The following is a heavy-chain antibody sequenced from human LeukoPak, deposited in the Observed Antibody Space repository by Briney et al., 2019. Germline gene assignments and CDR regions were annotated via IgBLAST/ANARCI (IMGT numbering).Heavy chain of an antibody. CDR3: AMGRGGPRDALDI. V-gene: IGHV7-4-1*02. CDR1: GSTLNKYA. J-gene: IGHJ3*02. CDR2: INANTGSP. Sequence: ASVQVSCKTSGSTLNKYAINWVRQAPGQGPQWMGWINANTGSPTYAQGFTGRFVFSLDTSVSTTYLQISRLQAEDTAVYYCAMGRGGPRDALDIWGQGAMVTVSS.